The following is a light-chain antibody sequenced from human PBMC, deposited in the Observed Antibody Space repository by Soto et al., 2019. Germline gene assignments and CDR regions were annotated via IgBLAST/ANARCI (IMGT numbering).Light chain of an antibody. J-gene: IGLJ2*01. CDR2: SDD. V-gene: IGLV1-44*01. CDR3: ATWDGNLNGVV. Sequence: QAVVTQPPSASGTPGQRVTISCSGSSSNVGSNTVNWYQQLPGTAPQLLIYSDDQRPSGVPDRFSGSKSGTSASLAISGLQSGDDAYYYCATWDGNLNGVVFGGGTKLTVL. CDR1: SSNVGSNT.